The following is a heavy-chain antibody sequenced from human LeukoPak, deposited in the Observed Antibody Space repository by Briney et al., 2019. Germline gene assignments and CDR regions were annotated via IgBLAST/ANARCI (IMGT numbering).Heavy chain of an antibody. CDR3: ARAYYDFWSGYPMDV. D-gene: IGHD3-3*01. Sequence: GGSLRLSCAASGFTFSSYSMNWVRQAPGKGLEWVSSISSSSSYIYYADSVQGRFTISRDNAKNSLYLQMNSLRAEDTAVYYCARAYYDFWSGYPMDVWGKGTTVTVSS. CDR2: ISSSSSYI. J-gene: IGHJ6*03. V-gene: IGHV3-21*01. CDR1: GFTFSSYS.